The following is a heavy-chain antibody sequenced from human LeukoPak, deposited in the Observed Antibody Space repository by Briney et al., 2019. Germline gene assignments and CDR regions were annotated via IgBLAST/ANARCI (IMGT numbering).Heavy chain of an antibody. CDR1: GGSFSGYY. CDR2: IYYSGST. J-gene: IGHJ6*03. Sequence: SETLSPTCAVYGGSFSGYYWSWVRQPPGKGLEWIGYIYYSGSTNYNPSLKSRVTISVDTSKNQFSLKLSSVTAADTAVYYCARLMAVAGNYYYYYMDVWGKGTTVTVSS. CDR3: ARLMAVAGNYYYYYMDV. V-gene: IGHV4-59*01. D-gene: IGHD6-19*01.